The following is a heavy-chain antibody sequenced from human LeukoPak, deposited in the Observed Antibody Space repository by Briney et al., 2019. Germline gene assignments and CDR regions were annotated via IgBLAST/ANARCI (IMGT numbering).Heavy chain of an antibody. J-gene: IGHJ6*01. Sequence: PGGSLRLSCAASGFTFSNYGMHWVRQAPGKGLEWVAVIWYDGSNKYYADSVKGRFTLSRDNSKNTLFLQMNSLRPEDTAVYFCGGEPTPVGLLGLWGQG. CDR1: GFTFSNYG. CDR2: IWYDGSNK. V-gene: IGHV3-33*01. CDR3: GGEPTPVGLLGL.